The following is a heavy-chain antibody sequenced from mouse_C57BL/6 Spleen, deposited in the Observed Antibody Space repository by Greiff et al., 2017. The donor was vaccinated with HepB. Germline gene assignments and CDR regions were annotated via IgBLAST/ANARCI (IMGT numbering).Heavy chain of an antibody. CDR2: IHPNSGST. Sequence: VQLQQPGAELVKPGASVKLSCKASGYTFTSYWMHWVKQRPGQGLEWIGMIHPNSGSTNYNEKFKSKATLTVDKSSSTAYMQLSSLTSEDSAVYYCARRGGSSPAGYFDVWGTGTTVTVSS. J-gene: IGHJ1*03. CDR1: GYTFTSYW. CDR3: ARRGGSSPAGYFDV. V-gene: IGHV1-64*01. D-gene: IGHD1-1*01.